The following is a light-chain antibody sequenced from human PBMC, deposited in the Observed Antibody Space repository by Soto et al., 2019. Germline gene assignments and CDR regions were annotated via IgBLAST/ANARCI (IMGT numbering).Light chain of an antibody. Sequence: QSALTQPASVSGSPGQSITISCAGTSSDVGGYNYVSWYQHHPGKAPKLMIYEVSNRPSGVSTRFSGSESGNTASLTISGLQAEDEADYYCSSYTTSSTLNVFGTGTKVTVL. CDR1: SSDVGGYNY. CDR2: EVS. J-gene: IGLJ1*01. CDR3: SSYTTSSTLNV. V-gene: IGLV2-14*01.